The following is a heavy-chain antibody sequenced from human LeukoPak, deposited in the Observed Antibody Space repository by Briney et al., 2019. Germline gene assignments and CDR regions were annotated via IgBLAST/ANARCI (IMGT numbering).Heavy chain of an antibody. Sequence: PSETLSLTCTVSGGSISSSSYYWGWIRQPPGKGLEWIGSIYYSGSTYYNPSLKSRVTISVDTSKNQFSLKLSSVTAADTAVYYCARPTGIVGATAVFDYWGQGTLVTVSS. D-gene: IGHD1-26*01. J-gene: IGHJ4*02. CDR1: GGSISSSSYY. CDR2: IYYSGST. V-gene: IGHV4-39*01. CDR3: ARPTGIVGATAVFDY.